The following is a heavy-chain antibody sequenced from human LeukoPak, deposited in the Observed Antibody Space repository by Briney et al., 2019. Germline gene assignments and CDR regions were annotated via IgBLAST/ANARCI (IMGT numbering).Heavy chain of an antibody. D-gene: IGHD3-16*01. CDR2: IYYTGSS. Sequence: SETLSLTCSVSGGSIRSSDDYWGFVRQTPGKGLEWMGSIYYTGSSHYNPSLKSRATISVDTSKNQFSLKLTSVTAADTAVYYCARETSQKGAHYMDVWGKGTTITISS. V-gene: IGHV4-39*07. CDR3: ARETSQKGAHYMDV. J-gene: IGHJ6*03. CDR1: GGSIRSSDDY.